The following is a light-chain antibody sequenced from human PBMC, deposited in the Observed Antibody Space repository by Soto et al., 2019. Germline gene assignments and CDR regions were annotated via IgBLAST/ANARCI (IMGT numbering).Light chain of an antibody. CDR3: QQYGGSPPLT. V-gene: IGKV3-20*01. CDR2: GAS. CDR1: QSVSSSY. Sequence: DIELTQSPGTLSLSPGERATLSCRASQSVSSSYLAWYQHKPGQAPRLLIYGASTRATGIPDRFSGSESGTDFTLTISRLEPEDVAVYYCQQYGGSPPLTFGGGTKVEIK. J-gene: IGKJ4*01.